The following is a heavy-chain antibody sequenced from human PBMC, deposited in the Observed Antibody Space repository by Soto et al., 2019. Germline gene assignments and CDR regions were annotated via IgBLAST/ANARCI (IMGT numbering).Heavy chain of an antibody. CDR2: IWYDGSNK. V-gene: IGHV3-33*01. CDR3: ARFQGDPGGFNWFDP. CDR1: GFSFSSYG. J-gene: IGHJ5*02. Sequence: GGSLRLSCAASGFSFSSYGMHWVRQAPGKGLEWVALIWYDGSNKYYADSVKGRFTISRDNSKNTLYLQMNSLRAEDTAVYYCARFQGDPGGFNWFDPWGQGTLVTVSS. D-gene: IGHD2-21*02.